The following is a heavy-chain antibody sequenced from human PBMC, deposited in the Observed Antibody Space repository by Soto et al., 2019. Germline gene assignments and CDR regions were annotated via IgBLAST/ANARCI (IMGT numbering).Heavy chain of an antibody. CDR3: AVIYGDYRGY. Sequence: SETLSLTCTVSGGSISSSSYYWGWIRQPPGKGLEWIGSIYYSGSTYYNPSLKSRVTISVDTSKNQFSLKLSSVTAADTAVYYCAVIYGDYRGYWGQGTLVTVSS. D-gene: IGHD4-17*01. V-gene: IGHV4-39*01. CDR1: GGSISSSSYY. J-gene: IGHJ4*02. CDR2: IYYSGST.